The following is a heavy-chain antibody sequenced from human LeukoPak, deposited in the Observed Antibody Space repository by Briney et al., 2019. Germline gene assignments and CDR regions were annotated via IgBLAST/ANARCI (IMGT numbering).Heavy chain of an antibody. CDR2: IYSGGNT. Sequence: GGSLRLSCAASGFTFSNYAMNWVRQAPGKGLEWVALIYSGGNTHYADSVKGRFTISRDNSKNTLYLQMSSLRVEDTAVYYCTRDTPGIAASVSGGWGQGTLVTVSS. D-gene: IGHD6-13*01. CDR1: GFTFSNYA. J-gene: IGHJ4*02. CDR3: TRDTPGIAASVSGG. V-gene: IGHV3-53*01.